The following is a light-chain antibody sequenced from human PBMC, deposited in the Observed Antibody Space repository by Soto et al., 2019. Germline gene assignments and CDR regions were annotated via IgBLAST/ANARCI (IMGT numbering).Light chain of an antibody. J-gene: IGKJ1*01. CDR3: QKYDSAPWT. V-gene: IGKV1-27*01. Sequence: DIQMTQSPSSLSASVGDRVTITCRASQGISNYLVWYQQKPGKVPKLLIYAASTLHSGVPPRFSGSGSGTDFTLTISSLQPEDVATYYCQKYDSAPWTFGQGTKVEIK. CDR1: QGISNY. CDR2: AAS.